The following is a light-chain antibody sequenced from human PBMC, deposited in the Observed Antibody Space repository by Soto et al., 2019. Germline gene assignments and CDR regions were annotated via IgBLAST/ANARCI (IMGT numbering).Light chain of an antibody. CDR2: EVR. CDR1: SNDVGGYDS. Sequence: QSALTQPASVSGSPGQSITISCSGTSNDVGGYDSVSWYQQNPGKAPKLIIFEVRYRPSGVSSRFSGSKSGNTASLTISGLQAEDEADYYCSSYAGSHNYVFGTGTKVTVL. J-gene: IGLJ1*01. V-gene: IGLV2-14*01. CDR3: SSYAGSHNYV.